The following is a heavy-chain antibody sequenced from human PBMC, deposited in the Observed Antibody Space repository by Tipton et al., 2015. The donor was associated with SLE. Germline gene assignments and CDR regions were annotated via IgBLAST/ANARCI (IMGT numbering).Heavy chain of an antibody. D-gene: IGHD6-13*01. CDR3: ARRQKYSSSWYGYYYGMDV. CDR1: GGSFSGYY. Sequence: TLSLTCAVYGGSFSGYYWSWIRQPPGKGLEWMGEINHSGSTNYNPSLKSRVTISLDTSKNQFSLKLSSVTAADTAVYYCARRQKYSSSWYGYYYGMDVWGQGTTVTVSS. J-gene: IGHJ6*02. CDR2: INHSGST. V-gene: IGHV4-34*01.